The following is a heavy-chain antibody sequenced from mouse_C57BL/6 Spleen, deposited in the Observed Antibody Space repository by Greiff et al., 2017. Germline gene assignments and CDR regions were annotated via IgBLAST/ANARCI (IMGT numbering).Heavy chain of an antibody. CDR3: ARVLDSSGYNFDY. CDR2: ISDGGSYT. D-gene: IGHD3-2*02. Sequence: EVQLVESGGGLVKPGGSLKLSCAASGFTFSSYAMSWVRQTPEKRLEWVATISDGGSYTYYPDNVKGRFTISRDNAKNNLYLQRSHLKSEDTAMYYCARVLDSSGYNFDYWGQGTTLTVSS. V-gene: IGHV5-4*01. J-gene: IGHJ2*01. CDR1: GFTFSSYA.